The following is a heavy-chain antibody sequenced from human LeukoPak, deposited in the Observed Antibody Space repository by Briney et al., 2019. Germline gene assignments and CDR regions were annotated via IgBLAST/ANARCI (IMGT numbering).Heavy chain of an antibody. CDR1: GYTFTNYY. Sequence: GASAKVSCKASGYTFTNYYIHLVRQAPGQGLEWMGIINPSGGSTRYAQKFQGRVTMTRDTSTSTVYMELSSLSSEDTAVYYCARDLYYSSGLFDCWGQGTLVTVSS. D-gene: IGHD3-10*01. CDR3: ARDLYYSSGLFDC. V-gene: IGHV1-46*01. CDR2: INPSGGST. J-gene: IGHJ4*02.